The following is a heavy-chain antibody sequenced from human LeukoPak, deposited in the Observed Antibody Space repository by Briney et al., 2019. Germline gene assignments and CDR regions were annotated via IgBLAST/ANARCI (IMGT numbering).Heavy chain of an antibody. D-gene: IGHD3-10*01. J-gene: IGHJ6*04. Sequence: PGGSLRLSCAASGFTFSSYEMNWVRQAPGKGLEWVSYISSSGSTIYYADYVKGRFTISRDNAKNSLYLQMNSLRAEDTAVYYCMGAGRITMVRGVMNGMDVWGKGTTVTVSS. CDR3: MGAGRITMVRGVMNGMDV. CDR1: GFTFSSYE. V-gene: IGHV3-48*03. CDR2: ISSSGSTI.